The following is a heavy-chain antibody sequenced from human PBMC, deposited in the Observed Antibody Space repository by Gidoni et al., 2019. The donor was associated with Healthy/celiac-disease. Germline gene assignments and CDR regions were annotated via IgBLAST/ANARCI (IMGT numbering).Heavy chain of an antibody. V-gene: IGHV4-34*01. J-gene: IGHJ3*02. D-gene: IGHD1-1*01. CDR1: GGSFSGYY. Sequence: QVQLQQWGAGLLKPSETLSLPCPVHGGSFSGYYWSSIRQPPGKGLEWIGEINHSGSTNYNPSLKSRVTISVDTSKNQFSLKLSSVTAADTAVYYCARLDRWDAFDIWGQGTMVTVSS. CDR3: ARLDRWDAFDI. CDR2: INHSGST.